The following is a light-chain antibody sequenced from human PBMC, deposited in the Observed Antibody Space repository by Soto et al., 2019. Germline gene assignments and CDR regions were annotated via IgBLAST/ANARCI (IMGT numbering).Light chain of an antibody. CDR1: NSDIGDYNY. CDR3: SSYTSSRSVI. CDR2: EVT. Sequence: QSALTQPASVSGSPGQSITISCTGTNSDIGDYNYVSWYQQHPGKAPKLMIYEVTNRPSGVSNRFSGSNSGNTASLTISGLQAEDEAYYYCSSYTSSRSVIFGGGTKLTVL. V-gene: IGLV2-14*01. J-gene: IGLJ2*01.